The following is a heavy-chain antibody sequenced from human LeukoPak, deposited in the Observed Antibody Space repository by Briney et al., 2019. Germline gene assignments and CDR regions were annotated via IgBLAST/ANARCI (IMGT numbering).Heavy chain of an antibody. CDR2: ISWNSGSI. Sequence: GGSLRLSCAASGFTFSSYAMSWVRQAPGKGLEWVSGISWNSGSIGYADSVKGRFTISRDNAKNSLYLQMNSLRAEDTAVYYCAKDPHYGDYGGDYWGQGTLVTVSS. V-gene: IGHV3-9*01. D-gene: IGHD4-17*01. CDR3: AKDPHYGDYGGDY. J-gene: IGHJ4*02. CDR1: GFTFSSYA.